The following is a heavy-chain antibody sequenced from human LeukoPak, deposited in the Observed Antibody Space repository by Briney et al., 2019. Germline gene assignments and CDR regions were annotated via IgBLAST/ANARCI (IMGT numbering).Heavy chain of an antibody. V-gene: IGHV4-61*02. CDR3: ARQGSYWKYYFDY. Sequence: SETLSLTCTVSGGSISSGSYYWSWIRQPAGKGLEWIGRIYTSGSTNYNPSLKSRVTISVDTSKNQFSLKLSSVTAADTAVYYCARQGSYWKYYFDYWGQGTLVTVSS. CDR1: GGSISSGSYY. CDR2: IYTSGST. D-gene: IGHD1-26*01. J-gene: IGHJ4*02.